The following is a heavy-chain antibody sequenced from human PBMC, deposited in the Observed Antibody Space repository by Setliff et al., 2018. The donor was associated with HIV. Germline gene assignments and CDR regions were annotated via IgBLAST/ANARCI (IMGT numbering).Heavy chain of an antibody. D-gene: IGHD5-18*01. CDR3: ARRDGYSYGFYFDY. CDR1: GGSISGYY. Sequence: PSETLSLTCTVSGGSISGYYWSWIRQSPGKGLEWIGYIYSSGSTNFNPSLKSRVTLSIDTSKNQFSLNLTSMTAADTAVYYCARRDGYSYGFYFDYWGQGTTVTVSS. J-gene: IGHJ4*03. CDR2: IYSSGST. V-gene: IGHV4-4*09.